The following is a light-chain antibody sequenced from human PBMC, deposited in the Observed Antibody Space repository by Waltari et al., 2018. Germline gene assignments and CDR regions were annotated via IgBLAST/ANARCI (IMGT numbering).Light chain of an antibody. J-gene: IGKJ2*01. CDR1: QSVGTY. CDR3: QQRSSWTPHT. Sequence: IVLTQSRASLSLSPGEKATLSCRASQSVGTYLAWYQQKPGQAPRLLIYDASNRATGIPAKFRGSGSGTDFTLTISSLEAVDFAVYYCQQRSSWTPHTFGQGARLEIK. V-gene: IGKV3-11*01. CDR2: DAS.